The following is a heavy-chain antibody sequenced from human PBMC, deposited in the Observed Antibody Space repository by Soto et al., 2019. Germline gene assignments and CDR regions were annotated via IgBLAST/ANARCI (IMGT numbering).Heavy chain of an antibody. V-gene: IGHV4-59*01. CDR1: GGSISSYY. J-gene: IGHJ4*02. CDR2: IYYSGST. CDR3: AGTARPYFGY. Sequence: SETLSLTCTVSGGSISSYYLSWIRQPPGKGLEWIGYIYYSGSTNYNPSLKSRVTISVDTSKNQFSLKLSSVTAADTAVYYCAGTARPYFGYWGQGTLVTVSS. D-gene: IGHD6-6*01.